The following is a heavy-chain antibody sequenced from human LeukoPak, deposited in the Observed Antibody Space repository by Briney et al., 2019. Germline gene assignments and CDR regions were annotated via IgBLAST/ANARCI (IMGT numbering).Heavy chain of an antibody. J-gene: IGHJ4*02. Sequence: ASVKVSCKASGYRFTHYCMHLVRLAPAPGLEWMGIINLYGGSTTYAQKFQRRVSMTRDTSPNTVHMELSSLRSDDTAVYWCARRYSYGYFGYWGQGTLVTVSS. CDR2: INLYGGST. V-gene: IGHV1-46*01. D-gene: IGHD5-18*01. CDR3: ARRYSYGYFGY. CDR1: GYRFTHYC.